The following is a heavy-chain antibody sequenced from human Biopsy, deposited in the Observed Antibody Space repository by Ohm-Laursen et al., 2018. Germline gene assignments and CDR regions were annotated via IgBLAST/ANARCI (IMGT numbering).Heavy chain of an antibody. CDR3: ARDRGQNYFDY. CDR1: GGSISIGGSY. V-gene: IGHV4-31*03. J-gene: IGHJ4*02. Sequence: TLSLTCTVSGGSISIGGSYWSWIRPHPGKGLEWIGYLHYNGTTNYNPSFKSRVSMSVDTSKTQFSLKLSSATVADTAVYFCARDRGQNYFDYWGQGNPVPVSS. CDR2: LHYNGTT.